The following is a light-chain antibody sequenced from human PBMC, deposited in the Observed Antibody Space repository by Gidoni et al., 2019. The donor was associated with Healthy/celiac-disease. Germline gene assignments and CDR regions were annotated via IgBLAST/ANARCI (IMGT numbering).Light chain of an antibody. CDR2: AAS. Sequence: IQMTQSTSSLSASVGDRVTITCRASQGFRNDFVWYQQKPGKAPKRLIYAASSLQSGVPSRFSGSGSGTDFTRTISSLQPEDFATYYCLQDYKFGGGTKVEIK. CDR1: QGFRND. CDR3: LQDYK. J-gene: IGKJ4*01. V-gene: IGKV1-6*01.